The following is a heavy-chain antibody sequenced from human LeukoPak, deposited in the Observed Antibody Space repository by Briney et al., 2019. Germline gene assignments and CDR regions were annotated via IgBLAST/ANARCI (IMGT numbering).Heavy chain of an antibody. D-gene: IGHD3-10*01. J-gene: IGHJ4*02. V-gene: IGHV3-48*03. CDR2: ISSSGSTI. Sequence: GGSLRLPCAASGFTFSSYEMNWVRQAPGKGLEWVSYISSSGSTIYYADSVKGRFTISRDNAKNSLYLQMNSLRAEDTAVYYCARQYYYGSGDYWGQGTLVTVSS. CDR3: ARQYYYGSGDY. CDR1: GFTFSSYE.